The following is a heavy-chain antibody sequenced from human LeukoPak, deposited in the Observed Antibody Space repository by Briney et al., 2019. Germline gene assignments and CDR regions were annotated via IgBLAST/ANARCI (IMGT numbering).Heavy chain of an antibody. CDR3: ARGGGLDV. Sequence: GGSLRPSCAASGFTFSSYWMNWARQAPGKGLEWVASINHNGNVNYYVDSVKGRFTISRDNAKNSLNLQMSNLRAEDTAVYFCARGGGLDVWGQGATVTVSS. CDR2: INHNGNVN. CDR1: GFTFSSYW. J-gene: IGHJ6*02. D-gene: IGHD3-16*01. V-gene: IGHV3-7*03.